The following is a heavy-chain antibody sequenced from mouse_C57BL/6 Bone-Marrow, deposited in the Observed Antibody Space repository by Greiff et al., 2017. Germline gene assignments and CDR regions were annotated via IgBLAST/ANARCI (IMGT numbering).Heavy chain of an antibody. D-gene: IGHD2-2*01. Sequence: QVQLQQPGAELVKPGASVKLSCKASGYTFTSYWMHWVKQRPGQGLEWIGMIHPNSGSTNYNEKFKSKATLTVDKSSSTAYMQLSSLTSEDSAVYYCARKEEGYDVWYFAVRGTWTTGTVSS. J-gene: IGHJ1*03. CDR2: IHPNSGST. V-gene: IGHV1-64*01. CDR3: ARKEEGYDVWYFAV. CDR1: GYTFTSYW.